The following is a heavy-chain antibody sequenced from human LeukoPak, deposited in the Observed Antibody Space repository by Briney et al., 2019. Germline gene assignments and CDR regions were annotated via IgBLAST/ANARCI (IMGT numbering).Heavy chain of an antibody. CDR3: AGYCSSSSCYTNYYYYMDV. Sequence: PSETLSLTCTVSGGSISSYYWSWVRQPAGKGLEWIGRIYASGNTNYNPSLKGRVTMSVDTSKNQFSLKLSSVTAADTAVYYCAGYCSSSSCYTNYYYYMDVWGKGTTVTVSS. CDR1: GGSISSYY. V-gene: IGHV4-4*07. J-gene: IGHJ6*03. D-gene: IGHD2-2*02. CDR2: IYASGNT.